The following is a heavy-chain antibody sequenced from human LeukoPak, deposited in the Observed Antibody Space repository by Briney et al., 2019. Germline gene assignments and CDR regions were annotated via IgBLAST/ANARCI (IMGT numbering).Heavy chain of an antibody. Sequence: GGSLRLSRACSVWTFSGYSMNWVRQPAARGVEGVQAISSSSYIYYADTVQGRFTISRDNAKKSLYLQMNSLRAEDSAVYYCERGMSATSGYLELEYWGKGALVTVST. CDR3: ERGMSATSGYLELEY. CDR1: VWTFSGYS. CDR2: ISSSSYI. J-gene: IGHJ4*02. V-gene: IGHV3-69-1*01. D-gene: IGHD3-22*01.